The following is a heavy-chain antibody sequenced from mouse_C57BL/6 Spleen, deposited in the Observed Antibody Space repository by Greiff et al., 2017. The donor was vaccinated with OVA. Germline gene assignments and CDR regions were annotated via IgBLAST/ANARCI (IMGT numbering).Heavy chain of an antibody. CDR2: IGPETGGT. CDR1: GYTFTDYE. V-gene: IGHV1-15*01. D-gene: IGHD3-2*02. CDR3: TRRGQLRLFAY. J-gene: IGHJ3*01. Sequence: QVQLKQSGAELVRPGASVTLSCKASGYTFTDYEMHWVKQTPVHGLEWIGAIGPETGGTAYNQKFKGKAILTADKSSSTAYMELRSLTSEDSAVYYCTRRGQLRLFAYWGQGTLVTVSA.